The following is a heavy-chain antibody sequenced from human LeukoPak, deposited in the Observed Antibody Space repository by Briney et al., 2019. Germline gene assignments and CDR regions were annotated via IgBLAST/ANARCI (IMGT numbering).Heavy chain of an antibody. CDR3: ASTYYYDSSGYSRLDYYYGMDV. V-gene: IGHV1-69*13. CDR2: IIPIFGTA. CDR1: GGTFSSYA. J-gene: IGHJ6*02. Sequence: ASVKVSFKASGGTFSSYAISWVRQAPGQGLEWMGGIIPIFGTANYAQKFQGRVTITADESTSTAYMELSSLRSEDTAVYYCASTYYYDSSGYSRLDYYYGMDVWGQGTTVTVSS. D-gene: IGHD3-22*01.